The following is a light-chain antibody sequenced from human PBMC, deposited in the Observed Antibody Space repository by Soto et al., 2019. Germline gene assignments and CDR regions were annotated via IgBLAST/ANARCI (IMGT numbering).Light chain of an antibody. CDR2: DVN. CDR1: SGDVGTYDY. CDR3: SSYGGRFNYV. V-gene: IGLV2-11*01. Sequence: QSVLTQPRSVSGSPGQSVTISCTGSSGDVGTYDYVSWYQHYPGKAPRLLISDVNKRPSGVPDRFSGSKSGNTASLTISGLQAEDEADYYCSSYGGRFNYVFGTGTKLTVL. J-gene: IGLJ1*01.